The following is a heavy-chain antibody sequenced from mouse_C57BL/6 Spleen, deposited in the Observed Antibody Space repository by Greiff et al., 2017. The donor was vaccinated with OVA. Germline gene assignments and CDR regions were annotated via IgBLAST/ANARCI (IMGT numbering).Heavy chain of an antibody. CDR1: GYSITSGYY. D-gene: IGHD2-3*01. CDR3: ARRWLYAMDY. V-gene: IGHV3-6*01. Sequence: VQLKESGPGLVKPSQSLSLTCSVTGYSITSGYYWNWIRQPPGNKLEWMGYISYDGSNNYNPSLKNRISITRDTSKNQFFLKLNSVTTEDTATYYCARRWLYAMDYWGQGTSVTVSS. J-gene: IGHJ4*01. CDR2: ISYDGSN.